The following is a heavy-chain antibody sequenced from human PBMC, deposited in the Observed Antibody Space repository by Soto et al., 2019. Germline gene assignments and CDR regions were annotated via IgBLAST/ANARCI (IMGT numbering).Heavy chain of an antibody. D-gene: IGHD2-15*01. CDR2: INAGNGNT. CDR1: GYTFTSYA. V-gene: IGHV1-3*01. J-gene: IGHJ4*02. CDR3: ARELITLGYCSGGSCPSPRAFGY. Sequence: GASVKVSCKASGYTFTSYAMHWVRQAPGQRLEWMGWINAGNGNTKYSQKFQGRVTITRDTSASTAYMELSSLRSEDTAVYYCARELITLGYCSGGSCPSPRAFGYWGQGTLVTVSS.